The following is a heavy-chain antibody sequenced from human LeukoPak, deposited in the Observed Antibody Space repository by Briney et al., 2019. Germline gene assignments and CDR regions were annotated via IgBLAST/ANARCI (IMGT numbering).Heavy chain of an antibody. CDR1: GGTFSSYA. CDR2: IIPIFGTA. CDR3: ARDGTHAAGIFDY. Sequence: SVKVSCKASGGTFSSYAISWVRQAPGQGLEWMGGIIPIFGTANYAQKFQGRVTITADKSTGTAYMELSSLRSEDTAVYYCARDGTHAAGIFDYWGQGTLVTVSS. J-gene: IGHJ4*02. V-gene: IGHV1-69*06. D-gene: IGHD6-13*01.